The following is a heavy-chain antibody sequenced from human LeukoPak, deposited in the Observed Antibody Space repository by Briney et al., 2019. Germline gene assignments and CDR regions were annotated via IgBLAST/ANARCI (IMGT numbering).Heavy chain of an antibody. CDR1: GFTFSTYS. CDR3: ARDGWFGDYNWFDP. D-gene: IGHD3-10*01. V-gene: IGHV3-21*01. CDR2: ISSSSSYI. Sequence: PGGSLRLSCAASGFTFSTYSMNWVRQAPGKGLEWVSSISSSSSYIYYADSVKGRFTISRDNAKNSLNLQMNSLRVDDTAMYYCARDGWFGDYNWFDPWGQGTLVTVSS. J-gene: IGHJ5*02.